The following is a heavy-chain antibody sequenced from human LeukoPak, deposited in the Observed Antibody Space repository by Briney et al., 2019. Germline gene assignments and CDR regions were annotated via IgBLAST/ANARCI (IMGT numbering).Heavy chain of an antibody. J-gene: IGHJ3*02. CDR3: ARAIVGDSDFDTQFDI. D-gene: IGHD2-15*01. CDR2: IYYSGST. Sequence: SETLSLTCTVSGGSINSGGYYWNWIRQHPGKGLEWIGYIYYSGSTYYNPSLKSRVTISLDTSKNRFSLKLTSVTAADTVVYYCARAIVGDSDFDTQFDIWGQGTLVTV. CDR1: GGSINSGGYY. V-gene: IGHV4-31*03.